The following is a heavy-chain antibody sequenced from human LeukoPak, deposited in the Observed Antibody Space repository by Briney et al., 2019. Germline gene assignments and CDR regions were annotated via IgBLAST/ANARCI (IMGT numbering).Heavy chain of an antibody. CDR1: GFTFSTYW. Sequence: GGSLRVSCAASGFTFSTYWMTWVRQAPGKGLEWVANINQDGSDQYYVDFVKGRFTISRDNAKKSLYLHLNSLRAEDTAVYFCARVTTVNPPAFDPWGQGTLVTVSS. V-gene: IGHV3-7*01. J-gene: IGHJ5*02. CDR2: INQDGSDQ. D-gene: IGHD4-17*01. CDR3: ARVTTVNPPAFDP.